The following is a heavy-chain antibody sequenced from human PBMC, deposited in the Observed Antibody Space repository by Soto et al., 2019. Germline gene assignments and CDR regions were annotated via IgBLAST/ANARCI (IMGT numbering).Heavy chain of an antibody. Sequence: SETLSLTCAVYGGSFSGYYWSWIRQPPGKGLEWIGEINHSESTNYNPSLKSRVTISVDTSKNQFSLKLSPVTAADTAVYYCASRSYCSGGSCYSPLDYWGQGTLVTVS. CDR2: INHSEST. V-gene: IGHV4-34*01. J-gene: IGHJ4*02. CDR1: GGSFSGYY. CDR3: ASRSYCSGGSCYSPLDY. D-gene: IGHD2-15*01.